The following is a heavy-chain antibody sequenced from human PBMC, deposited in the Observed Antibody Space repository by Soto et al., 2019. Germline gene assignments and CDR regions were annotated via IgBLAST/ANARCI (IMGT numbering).Heavy chain of an antibody. Sequence: QPGGSLRLSCTTSGFTFGDYAVSWVRQAPGKGLEWVGFIRSKAYGGTAEYAASVKGRFSISRDDSKSIAYLQMNSLKTEDTAVYYCTRLPRHPRPAFDYWGQGTLVTSPQ. CDR1: GFTFGDYA. CDR3: TRLPRHPRPAFDY. D-gene: IGHD2-2*01. CDR2: IRSKAYGGTA. V-gene: IGHV3-49*04. J-gene: IGHJ4*02.